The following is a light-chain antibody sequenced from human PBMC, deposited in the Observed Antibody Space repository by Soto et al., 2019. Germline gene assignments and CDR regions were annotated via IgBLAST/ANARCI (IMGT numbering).Light chain of an antibody. CDR2: EVS. J-gene: IGLJ2*01. CDR1: SSDVGGYNF. V-gene: IGLV2-8*01. Sequence: QSALTQPPSASGSPGQSVTISCTGTSSDVGGYNFVSWYQQYPGKAPKIIIYEVSKRAAGVPDRFSGYKSGNTASLTVSGLQDDDEADYYCTSDGGSSNVVFGGGTKLTVL. CDR3: TSDGGSSNVV.